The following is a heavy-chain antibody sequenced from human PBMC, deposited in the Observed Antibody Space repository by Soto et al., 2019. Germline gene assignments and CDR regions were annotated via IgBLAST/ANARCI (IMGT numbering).Heavy chain of an antibody. CDR3: ATDGGSAGFDY. CDR1: GYTFTSYY. J-gene: IGHJ4*02. D-gene: IGHD3-16*01. CDR2: INPSGGYT. V-gene: IGHV1-46*01. Sequence: ASVKVSCKASGYTFTSYYMHWVRQAPGQGLEWMGIINPSGGYTSYAQKFQGTVTMTSDTSTSTVYMELSSLRPEDTAVYYCATDGGSAGFDYWGQGTLVTVSS.